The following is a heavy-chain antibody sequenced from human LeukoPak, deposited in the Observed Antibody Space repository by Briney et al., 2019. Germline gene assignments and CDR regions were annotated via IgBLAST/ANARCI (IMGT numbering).Heavy chain of an antibody. CDR2: ISAYNGNT. CDR3: ARVPMVRGVIAYYMDV. V-gene: IGHV1-18*01. CDR1: GYTFTSYG. D-gene: IGHD3-10*01. J-gene: IGHJ6*03. Sequence: GASVKVSCKASGYTFTSYGISWVRQAPGQGLEWMGWISAYNGNTNYAQKLQGRVTMTTDTSTSTAYMELRSLRSDDTAVYYCARVPMVRGVIAYYMDVWGKGTTVTVSS.